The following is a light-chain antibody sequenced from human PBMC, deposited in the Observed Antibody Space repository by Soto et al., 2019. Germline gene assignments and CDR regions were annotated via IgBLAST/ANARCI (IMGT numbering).Light chain of an antibody. CDR3: QQYDIFSGT. J-gene: IGKJ1*01. CDR2: DAS. V-gene: IGKV1-5*01. Sequence: DSQMTQSHSTLSASKGDRVTITCRASQSIGVWLAWYQQKPGRAPKLLIYDASTLQRGVPSRFSGSGSGTEFTLNISSLQPEDFATYYCQQYDIFSGTFGQGTKVDIK. CDR1: QSIGVW.